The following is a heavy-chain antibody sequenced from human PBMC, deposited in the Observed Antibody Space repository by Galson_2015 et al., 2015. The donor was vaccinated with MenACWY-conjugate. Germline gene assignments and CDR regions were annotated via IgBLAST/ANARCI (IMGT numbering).Heavy chain of an antibody. J-gene: IGHJ4*02. D-gene: IGHD6-13*01. CDR2: YDGSKT. CDR3: ARAYRATGGTHFGY. V-gene: IGHV3-33*01. Sequence: YDGSKTHYADSVRGRFTLSRDNAKNTLYLQMNSLRGEDTAVYYCARAYRATGGTHFGYWGQGTLVTVSS.